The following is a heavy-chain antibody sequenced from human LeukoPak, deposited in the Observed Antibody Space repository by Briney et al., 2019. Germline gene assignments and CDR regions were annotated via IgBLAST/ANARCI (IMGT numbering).Heavy chain of an antibody. CDR2: ISAYNGNT. Sequence: ASVKVSCKASGYTFTSYAMHWVRQAPGQRLEWMGWISAYNGNTNYAQKLQGRVTMTTDTSTSTAYMELRSLRSDDTAVYYCATYGSGSYGAFDIWGQGTMVTVSS. D-gene: IGHD3-10*01. CDR1: GYTFTSYA. J-gene: IGHJ3*02. V-gene: IGHV1-18*01. CDR3: ATYGSGSYGAFDI.